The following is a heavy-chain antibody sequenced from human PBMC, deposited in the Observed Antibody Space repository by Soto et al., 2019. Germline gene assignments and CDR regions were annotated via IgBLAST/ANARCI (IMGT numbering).Heavy chain of an antibody. J-gene: IGHJ4*02. V-gene: IGHV4-39*02. CDR3: ARDIVVVPAAISYFDY. Sequence: ETLSLTCTVSGGSISSSSYYWGWIRQPPGKGLEWIGSIYYSGSTYYNPSLKSRVTISVDTSKNQFSLKLSSVTAADTAVYYCARDIVVVPAAISYFDYWGQGTLVTVS. D-gene: IGHD2-2*01. CDR2: IYYSGST. CDR1: GGSISSSSYY.